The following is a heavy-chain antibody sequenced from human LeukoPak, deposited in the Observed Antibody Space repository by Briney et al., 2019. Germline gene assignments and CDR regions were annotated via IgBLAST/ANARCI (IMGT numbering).Heavy chain of an antibody. V-gene: IGHV4-59*01. CDR2: IYSTGST. Sequence: SETLSLTCTVSGGSIRSYYWSWIRQPPGKGLEWIGYIYSTGSTNYNPSLKSRVTISVDTSKNQFSLNLISVTAADTAVYYCARVLPYSSGWGVDYWGQGALVTVSS. CDR3: ARVLPYSSGWGVDY. CDR1: GGSIRSYY. D-gene: IGHD6-19*01. J-gene: IGHJ4*02.